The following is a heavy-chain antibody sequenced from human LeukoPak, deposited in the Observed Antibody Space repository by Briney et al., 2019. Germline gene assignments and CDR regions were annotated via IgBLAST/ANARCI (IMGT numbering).Heavy chain of an antibody. CDR1: GGSISSYY. V-gene: IGHV4-59*01. CDR3: ARGWRAVAGENNWFDP. CDR2: IYDSGST. D-gene: IGHD6-19*01. Sequence: PSETLSLTCTVSGGSISSYYWSWIRQPPGKGLEWIGYIYDSGSTNYNPSLKSRVTISVDTSKNQFSLKLSSVTAADTAVYYCARGWRAVAGENNWFDPWGQGTLVTVSS. J-gene: IGHJ5*02.